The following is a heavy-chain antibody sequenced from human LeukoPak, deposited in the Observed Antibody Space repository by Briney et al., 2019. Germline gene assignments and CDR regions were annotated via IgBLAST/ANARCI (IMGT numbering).Heavy chain of an antibody. D-gene: IGHD2-21*01. CDR2: IYHSGST. CDR1: GGSVSSSSYY. CDR3: ARDDLVIGGGAFDI. V-gene: IGHV4-39*07. Sequence: SETLSLTCTVSGGSVSSSSYYWGWIRQPPGKGLEWIGEIYHSGSTNYNPSLKSRVTISVDKSKNQFSLKLSSVTAADTAVYYCARDDLVIGGGAFDIWGQGTMVTVSS. J-gene: IGHJ3*02.